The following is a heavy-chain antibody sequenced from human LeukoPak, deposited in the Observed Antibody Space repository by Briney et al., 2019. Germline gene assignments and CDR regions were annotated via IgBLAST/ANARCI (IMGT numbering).Heavy chain of an antibody. CDR2: FTGNGDTT. D-gene: IGHD2-8*01. CDR1: GFPFRNYA. Sequence: GSLHLSCAASGFPFRNYAMTWVRPAPGKGLEWVSVFTGNGDTTYYADSLKGRFTISRDNSRNTLYLQMNSLRAEDTAVYHCARNAADCTTSACYDSWRQGTLVTVSS. CDR3: ARNAADCTTSACYDS. V-gene: IGHV3-23*01. J-gene: IGHJ4*02.